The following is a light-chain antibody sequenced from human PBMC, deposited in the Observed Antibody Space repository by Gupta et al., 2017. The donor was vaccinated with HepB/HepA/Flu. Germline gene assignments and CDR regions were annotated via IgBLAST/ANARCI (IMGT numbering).Light chain of an antibody. CDR1: QSISSY. CDR2: AAS. CDR3: KQSDSTPRT. V-gene: IGKV1-39*01. Sequence: DIQMTQSPSSLSASVGDRVTITCRASQSISSYLNWYQQKPGKAPKILIYAASSLQSGVPSRFSGSGSGTDFTLTISRLQPEDFATYYCKQSDSTPRTFGQGTKVEIK. J-gene: IGKJ1*01.